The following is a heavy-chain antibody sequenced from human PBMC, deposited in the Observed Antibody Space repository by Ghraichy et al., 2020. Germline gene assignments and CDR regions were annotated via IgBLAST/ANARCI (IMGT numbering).Heavy chain of an antibody. CDR3: ARWRPGNLYY. CDR2: VHPDGSER. Sequence: GGSLRLSCAASGFIFSGVNMNWVRQAPGKGLEWVANVHPDGSERSYVESVRGRFTISRDNPKKSLYLQMNSLRVEDTAVYYCARWRPGNLYYWGKRTLLAVSS. D-gene: IGHD1-14*01. J-gene: IGHJ4*02. CDR1: GFIFSGVN. V-gene: IGHV3-7*01.